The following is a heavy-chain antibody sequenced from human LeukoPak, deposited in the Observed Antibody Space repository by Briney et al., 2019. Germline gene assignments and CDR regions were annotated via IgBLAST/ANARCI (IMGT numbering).Heavy chain of an antibody. CDR1: GFTFSSHG. CDR3: AKSVHSAMVTGYFDY. Sequence: PGGSLRLSCAASGFTFSSHGMNWVRQAPGKGLEWVSGISPNGVITYYTDSVKGRFTISRDNSKNTLYLQMNSLRAEDTAVYYCAKSVHSAMVTGYFDYWGQGTLVTVSS. D-gene: IGHD5-18*01. V-gene: IGHV3-23*01. J-gene: IGHJ4*02. CDR2: ISPNGVIT.